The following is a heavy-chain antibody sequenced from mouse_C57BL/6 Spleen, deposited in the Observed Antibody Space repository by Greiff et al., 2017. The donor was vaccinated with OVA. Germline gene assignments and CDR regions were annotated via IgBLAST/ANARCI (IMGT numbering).Heavy chain of an antibody. J-gene: IGHJ2*01. CDR3: AESNWDVHYFDY. CDR1: GYTFTDYY. V-gene: IGHV1-19*01. D-gene: IGHD4-1*01. CDR2: INPYNGGT. Sequence: EVKLQESGPVLVKPGASVKMSCKASGYTFTDYYMNWVKQSHGKSLEWIGVINPYNGGTSYNQKFKGKATLTVDKSSSTAYMELNSLTSEDSAVYYCAESNWDVHYFDYWGQGTTLTVSS.